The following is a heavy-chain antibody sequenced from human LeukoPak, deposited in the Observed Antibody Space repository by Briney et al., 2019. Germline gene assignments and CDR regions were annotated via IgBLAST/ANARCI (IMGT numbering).Heavy chain of an antibody. J-gene: IGHJ4*02. CDR3: AKEQYPGYFDF. V-gene: IGHV3-30*02. CDR2: IQNDESRT. Sequence: SGGSLRLSCAASGFAFSAYGMHWVRQAPGKGLEWVAYIQNDESRTHYTDSVKGRFTISRDISKRTLYLQMNRLRPEDTATYFCAKEQYPGYFDFWGQGTLVTVSA. CDR1: GFAFSAYG. D-gene: IGHD1-14*01.